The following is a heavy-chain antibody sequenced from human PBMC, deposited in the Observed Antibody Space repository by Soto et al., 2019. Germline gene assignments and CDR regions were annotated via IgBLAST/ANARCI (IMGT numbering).Heavy chain of an antibody. CDR3: AREMVRGGDGMDV. D-gene: IGHD3-10*01. V-gene: IGHV4-61*01. CDR1: GGSVSSGSYY. J-gene: IGHJ6*02. CDR2: IYYSGST. Sequence: SETLSLTCTVSGGSVSSGSYYWSWIRQPPGKGLEWIGYIYYSGSTNYNPSLKSRVTISVDTSKNQFSLKLSSVTAADTAVYYCAREMVRGGDGMDVWGQGTTVTVSS.